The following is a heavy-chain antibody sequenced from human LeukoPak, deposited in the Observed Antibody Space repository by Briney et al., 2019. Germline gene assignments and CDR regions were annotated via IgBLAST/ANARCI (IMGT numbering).Heavy chain of an antibody. CDR1: GFTFSSYG. D-gene: IGHD3-9*01. CDR2: IWYDGGNK. CDR3: ARDQHYDILTDYGMDV. Sequence: GGSLRLSCAASGFTFSSYGMHWVRQAPGKGLEWVAVIWYDGGNKYYADSVKGRFTISRDNSKNTLYLQMNSLRAEDTAVYYCARDQHYDILTDYGMDVWGQGTTVTVSS. V-gene: IGHV3-33*01. J-gene: IGHJ6*02.